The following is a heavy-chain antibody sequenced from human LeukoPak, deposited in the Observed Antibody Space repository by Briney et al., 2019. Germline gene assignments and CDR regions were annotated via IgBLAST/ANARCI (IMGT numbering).Heavy chain of an antibody. CDR1: GFTFSSYG. D-gene: IGHD6-13*01. J-gene: IGHJ6*02. CDR3: AREGIAAAGTKEHGMDV. Sequence: GGSLRLSCAASGFTFSSYGMHWVRRAPGKGPEWVAVIWYDGSNKYYADSVKGRFTISRDNSKNTLYLQMNSLRAEDTAVYYCAREGIAAAGTKEHGMDVWGQGTTVTVSS. V-gene: IGHV3-33*01. CDR2: IWYDGSNK.